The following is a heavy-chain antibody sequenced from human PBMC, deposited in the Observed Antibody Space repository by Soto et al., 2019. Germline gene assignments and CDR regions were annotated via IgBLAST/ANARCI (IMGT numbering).Heavy chain of an antibody. Sequence: QVQLVESGGGVVQPGRSLRLSCAASGFTFSSYAMHWVRQAPGKGLEWVAVISYDGSNKYYADSVKGRFTISRDNSKNTLYLQMNSLRAEDAAVYYCARDKSMIVVVHWFDPWGQGTLVTVSS. CDR3: ARDKSMIVVVHWFDP. CDR2: ISYDGSNK. D-gene: IGHD3-22*01. CDR1: GFTFSSYA. V-gene: IGHV3-30-3*01. J-gene: IGHJ5*02.